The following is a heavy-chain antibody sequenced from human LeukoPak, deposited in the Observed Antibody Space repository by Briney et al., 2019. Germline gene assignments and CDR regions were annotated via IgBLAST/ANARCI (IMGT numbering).Heavy chain of an antibody. D-gene: IGHD3-22*01. J-gene: IGHJ4*02. Sequence: SETLSLTCTVSGGSITSGTFYWGWTRQPPGKGLEWIGTIHHSGSTSYNPSLQSRATISVDTSNNQFSLKLSSVTAADTAVYYCARSFYYYDSSGYSPLFDYWGQGTLVTVSS. CDR2: IHHSGST. CDR1: GGSITSGTFY. CDR3: ARSFYYYDSSGYSPLFDY. V-gene: IGHV4-39*07.